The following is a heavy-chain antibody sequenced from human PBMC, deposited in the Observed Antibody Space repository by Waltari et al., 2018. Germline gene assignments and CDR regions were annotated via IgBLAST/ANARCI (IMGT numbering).Heavy chain of an antibody. D-gene: IGHD3-10*01. CDR1: VYIFPRYV. V-gene: IGHV1-18*01. CDR3: AREYYYGSGSSWSDVFDI. Sequence: QVQLVQSGGEVRRPGASVTVSCRASVYIFPRYVIRWVRQAPGQGLEWMGWISGDDDTTHFAQNFQGRVTMSTDTFTSTVYMDLRSLRSDDTAVYYCAREYYYGSGSSWSDVFDIWGQGTMVTVSS. CDR2: ISGDDDTT. J-gene: IGHJ3*02.